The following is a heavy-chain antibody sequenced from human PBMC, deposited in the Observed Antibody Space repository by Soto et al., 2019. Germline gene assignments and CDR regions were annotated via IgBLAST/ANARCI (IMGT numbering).Heavy chain of an antibody. Sequence: GASVKVSCKASGYTFTNYAMHWVRQAPGQRLEWMGWINVGNGNTKYSQKFQGRVTITRDTSASTAHMELSSLRSGDTAVYFCGYDSSGYLDYWGQGTLVTVSS. CDR2: INVGNGNT. J-gene: IGHJ4*02. V-gene: IGHV1-3*01. D-gene: IGHD3-22*01. CDR1: GYTFTNYA. CDR3: GYDSSGYLDY.